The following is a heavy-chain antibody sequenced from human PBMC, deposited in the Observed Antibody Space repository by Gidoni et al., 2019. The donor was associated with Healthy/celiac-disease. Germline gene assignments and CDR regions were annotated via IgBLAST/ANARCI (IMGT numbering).Heavy chain of an antibody. Sequence: EVQLVESGGGLVQPGRSLRLSCAASGFTFDDYAMHWVRQAPGKGLEWVSGISWNSGSIGYADSVKGRFTISRDNAKNSLYLQMNSLRAEDTALYYCAKDISPLVVPAATPPTEYYYYYYGMDVWGQGTTVTVSS. D-gene: IGHD2-2*02. CDR1: GFTFDDYA. CDR2: ISWNSGSI. CDR3: AKDISPLVVPAATPPTEYYYYYYGMDV. V-gene: IGHV3-9*01. J-gene: IGHJ6*02.